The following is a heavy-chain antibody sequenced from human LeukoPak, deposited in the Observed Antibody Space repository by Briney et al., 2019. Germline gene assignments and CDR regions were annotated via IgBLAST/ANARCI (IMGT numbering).Heavy chain of an antibody. J-gene: IGHJ4*02. CDR3: ARDNTYMFDY. D-gene: IGHD2-2*02. CDR1: GFSFSSYW. V-gene: IGHV3-74*01. CDR2: INTDGRTT. Sequence: PGGSLRLSCAASGFSFSSYWMNWVRQAPGKGLVWVAQINTDGRTTTYADSVKGRFTVARDNAKNTLYLEMNRLRAEDTAVYYCARDNTYMFDYWGQGTQVTVSS.